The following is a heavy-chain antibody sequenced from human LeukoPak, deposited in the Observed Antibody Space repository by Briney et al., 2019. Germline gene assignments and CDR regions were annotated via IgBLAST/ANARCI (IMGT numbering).Heavy chain of an antibody. J-gene: IGHJ3*02. Sequence: SVKVSCKASGGTFSSYAICWVRQAPGQGLEWMGGIIPISAKSNNAQKFQGRVSFTTDEATSTAYMELSSLRFEDTAMYFCARDRGSGSYSGYDVFDIWGQGTLVIVSS. CDR3: ARDRGSGSYSGYDVFDI. CDR1: GGTFSSYA. CDR2: IIPISAKS. D-gene: IGHD1-26*01. V-gene: IGHV1-69*05.